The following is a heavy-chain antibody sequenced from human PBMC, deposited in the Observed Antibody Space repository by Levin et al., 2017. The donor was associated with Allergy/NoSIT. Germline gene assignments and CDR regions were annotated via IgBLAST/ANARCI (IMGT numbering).Heavy chain of an antibody. J-gene: IGHJ4*02. Sequence: LSLTCAASGFPFSSYEMNWVRQAPGKGLEWVSYISSSGSTIYYADSVKGRSTISRDNAKNSLYLQMNSLRAEDTAVYYCARQLGNFWSGYNYFDYWGQGTLVTVSS. V-gene: IGHV3-48*03. CDR1: GFPFSSYE. CDR3: ARQLGNFWSGYNYFDY. D-gene: IGHD3-3*01. CDR2: ISSSGSTI.